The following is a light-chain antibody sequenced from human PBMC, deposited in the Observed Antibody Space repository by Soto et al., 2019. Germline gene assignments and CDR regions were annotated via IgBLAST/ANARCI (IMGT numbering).Light chain of an antibody. Sequence: QSVLTQSPSASVTPGQRVTISCSGSRSNIGTYAVNWYQQLPGAAPTLLIFRNHQRPSGVHDRFSGSKSGTSASLAISGPQSEDEADYYCAAWDDSLRAVVFGGGTKLTVL. V-gene: IGLV1-44*01. CDR1: RSNIGTYA. CDR3: AAWDDSLRAVV. CDR2: RNH. J-gene: IGLJ2*01.